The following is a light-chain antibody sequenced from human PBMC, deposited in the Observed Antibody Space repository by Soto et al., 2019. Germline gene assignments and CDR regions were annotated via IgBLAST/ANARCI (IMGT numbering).Light chain of an antibody. Sequence: EIVMTQSPATLSVSPGEGATLSCKASQNVYNNLAWYQQRPGQPPRFLIYDASTRATCISARFSGSGYGTEFPLTISSLQSEDFAVFFCQQCRNWPLTFGGGTKVELK. J-gene: IGKJ4*01. V-gene: IGKV3-15*01. CDR1: QNVYNN. CDR3: QQCRNWPLT. CDR2: DAS.